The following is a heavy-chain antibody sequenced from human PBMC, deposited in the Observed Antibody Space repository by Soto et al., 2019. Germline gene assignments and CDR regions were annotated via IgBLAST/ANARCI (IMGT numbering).Heavy chain of an antibody. J-gene: IGHJ5*02. CDR2: IYHSGST. CDR1: GGSISSSNW. D-gene: IGHD4-17*01. CDR3: ARGRSTTTVTLLGLDP. Sequence: PSETLSLTCAVSGGSISSSNWWSWVRQPPGKGLEWIGGIYHSGSTNYNPSLKSRVTISVGKSKNQFSLKLSSVTAADTAVYYCARGRSTTTVTLLGLDPWGQGTLVTVSS. V-gene: IGHV4-4*02.